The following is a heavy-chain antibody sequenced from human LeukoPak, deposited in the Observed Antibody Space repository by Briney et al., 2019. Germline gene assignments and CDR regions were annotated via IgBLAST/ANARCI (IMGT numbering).Heavy chain of an antibody. D-gene: IGHD2-21*01. V-gene: IGHV6-1*01. CDR3: TRGKYSGFDI. CDR2: TYLRSKWYN. CDR1: GDSVVTNNVA. Sequence: SQTLSLTLASSGDSVVTNNVAWNWIRQSPSRGLEWLGRTYLRSKWYNEYAVSVKSRITINPDTSRNHFSLQLNSVIPEDTAVYYCTRGKYSGFDIWGQGTMVTVSS. J-gene: IGHJ3*02.